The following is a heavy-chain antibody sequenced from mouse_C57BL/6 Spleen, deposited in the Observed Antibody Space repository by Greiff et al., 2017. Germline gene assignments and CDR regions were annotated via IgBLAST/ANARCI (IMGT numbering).Heavy chain of an antibody. V-gene: IGHV1-66*01. Sequence: QVQLQQSGPELVKPGASVKISCKASGYSFTSYYIHWVKQRPGQGLEWIGWIYPGSGNTKYNEKFKGKATLTADTSSSTAYMQLSSLTSEDSAVYYCARISNYFRDYWGQGTSVTVAS. J-gene: IGHJ4*01. CDR3: ARISNYFRDY. D-gene: IGHD2-5*01. CDR2: IYPGSGNT. CDR1: GYSFTSYY.